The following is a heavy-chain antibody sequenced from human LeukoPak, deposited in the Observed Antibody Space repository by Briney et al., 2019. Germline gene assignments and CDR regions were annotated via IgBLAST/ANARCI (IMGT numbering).Heavy chain of an antibody. CDR1: GFTFSSYA. CDR2: ISYDGSNK. CDR3: AKPPMKYCSSTSCPDYFQH. Sequence: GRSLRLSCAASGFTFSSYAMHWVRQAPGKGLEWVAVISYDGSNKYYADSVKGRFTISRDNSKNTLYLQMNSLRAEDTAVYYCAKPPMKYCSSTSCPDYFQHWGQGTLVTVSS. J-gene: IGHJ1*01. V-gene: IGHV3-30-3*01. D-gene: IGHD2-2*01.